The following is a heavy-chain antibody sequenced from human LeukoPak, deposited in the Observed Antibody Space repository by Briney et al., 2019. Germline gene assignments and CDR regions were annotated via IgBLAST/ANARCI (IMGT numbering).Heavy chain of an antibody. V-gene: IGHV3-66*03. J-gene: IGHJ4*02. CDR1: GFTVSSNS. CDR3: ANLLRWEPY. CDR2: IYSDNT. D-gene: IGHD4-23*01. Sequence: PGGSLRLSCTVSGFTVSSNSMSWVRQAPGKGLEWVSFIYSDNTHYSDSVKGRFTISRDNSKNTLHLQMNSLRAEDTAVYYCANLLRWEPYWGQGTLVTVSS.